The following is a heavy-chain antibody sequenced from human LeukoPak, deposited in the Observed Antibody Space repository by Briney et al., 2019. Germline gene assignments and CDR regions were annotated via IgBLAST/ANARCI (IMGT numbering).Heavy chain of an antibody. CDR2: ISGSGGST. CDR1: GFTFSSYA. V-gene: IGHV3-23*01. J-gene: IGHJ4*02. CDR3: AHPGYCSGGSCYVY. D-gene: IGHD2-15*01. Sequence: GGSLRLSCAASGFTFSSYAMSWVRQAPGKGLEWVSAISGSGGSTYYAGSVKGRFTISRDNSKNTLYLQMNSLRAEDTAVYYCAHPGYCSGGSCYVYWGQGTLVTVSS.